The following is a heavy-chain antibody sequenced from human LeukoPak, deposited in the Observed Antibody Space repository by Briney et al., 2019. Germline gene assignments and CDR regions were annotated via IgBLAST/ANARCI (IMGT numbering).Heavy chain of an antibody. CDR3: ARGGIQVSGIDEFDY. Sequence: PGGSLRLSCAASGFTFIDYDMHWVRHGIGKGLEWVSAIGIGGDTHYSGSVKGRFTISRENAESSLYLQMNSLRAEDTAVYYCARGGIQVSGIDEFDYWGQGTLVTVSS. CDR2: IGIGGDT. V-gene: IGHV3-13*01. D-gene: IGHD6-19*01. J-gene: IGHJ4*02. CDR1: GFTFIDYD.